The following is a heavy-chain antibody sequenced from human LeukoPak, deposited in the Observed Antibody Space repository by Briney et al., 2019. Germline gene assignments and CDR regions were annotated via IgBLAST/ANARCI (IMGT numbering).Heavy chain of an antibody. CDR2: IYYSGST. J-gene: IGHJ6*02. D-gene: IGHD3-10*01. CDR3: ARDRLLWFGVWFDGMGV. CDR1: GGSVSSGNYY. Sequence: SETLSLTCTVSGGSVSSGNYYWSWIRQPPGKGLEWIGYIYYSGSTNYNPSLKSRVTISVDTSKNQFSLKLSSVTAADTAVYYCARDRLLWFGVWFDGMGVWGQGTTVTVSS. V-gene: IGHV4-61*01.